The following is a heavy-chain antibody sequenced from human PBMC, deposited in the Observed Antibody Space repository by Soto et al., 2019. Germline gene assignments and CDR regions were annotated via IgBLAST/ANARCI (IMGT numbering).Heavy chain of an antibody. V-gene: IGHV1-18*01. Sequence: GASVKVSCKASGYTFTSYGISWVRQAPGQGLEWMGWISAYNGNTNYAQKLQGRVTMTTDTSTSTAYMELRSLRSDDTAVYYCAKEMSIAVAGIDAFDIWGQGKMVTVSS. CDR1: GYTFTSYG. D-gene: IGHD6-19*01. J-gene: IGHJ3*02. CDR2: ISAYNGNT. CDR3: AKEMSIAVAGIDAFDI.